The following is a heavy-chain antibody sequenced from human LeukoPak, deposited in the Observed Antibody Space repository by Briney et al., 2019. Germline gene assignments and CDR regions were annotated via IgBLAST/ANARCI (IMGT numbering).Heavy chain of an antibody. Sequence: PSETLSLTCTVSGGSISSYYWSWIRQPPGKGLEWIGYIYYSGSTNYNPSLKSRVTISVDTSKNQFSLKLSSVTAADTAVYYCARDAAPFYSSSWAGYYYYYYMDVWGKGTTVTVSS. CDR3: ARDAAPFYSSSWAGYYYYYYMDV. CDR1: GGSISSYY. V-gene: IGHV4-59*12. J-gene: IGHJ6*03. D-gene: IGHD6-13*01. CDR2: IYYSGST.